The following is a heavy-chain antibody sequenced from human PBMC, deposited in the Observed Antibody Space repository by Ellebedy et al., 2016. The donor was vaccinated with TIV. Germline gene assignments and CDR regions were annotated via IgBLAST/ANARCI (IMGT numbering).Heavy chain of an antibody. CDR2: IYYTGST. J-gene: IGHJ6*02. D-gene: IGHD3-10*02. V-gene: IGHV4-31*03. CDR3: ARGNVLMQDGVDV. Sequence: SETLSLTCTVSGASINSGDYYWTWIRQHPVKGLEWIGYIYYTGSTYSNPSLKSRLTISRDPSKSQFYLQLTSVTDADTAVYYCARGNVLMQDGVDVWGQGTAVTVSS. CDR1: GASINSGDYY.